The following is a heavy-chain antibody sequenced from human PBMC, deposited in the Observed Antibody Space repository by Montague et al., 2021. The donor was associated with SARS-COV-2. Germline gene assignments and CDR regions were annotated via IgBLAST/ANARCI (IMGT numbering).Heavy chain of an antibody. J-gene: IGHJ6*02. D-gene: IGHD3-3*01. CDR1: GGSISSGGYY. CDR3: AHRRIRVTIFGVVTNPYYYYGMDV. V-gene: IGHV2-5*01. CDR2: IYWNDDK. Sequence: TLSLTCTVSGGSISSGGYYWSWIRQHPGKALEWLALIYWNDDKRYSPSLKSRLTITKDTSKNQVVLTMTNMDPVDTATYYCAHRRIRVTIFGVVTNPYYYYGMDVWGQGTTVTVSS.